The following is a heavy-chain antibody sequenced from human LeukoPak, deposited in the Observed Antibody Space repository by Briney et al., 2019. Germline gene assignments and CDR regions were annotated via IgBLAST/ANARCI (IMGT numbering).Heavy chain of an antibody. CDR1: GFTFSSYA. J-gene: IGHJ3*02. CDR3: ARDWGTMIVGAFDI. CDR2: ISYDGSNK. Sequence: GGSLRLSCAASGFTFSSYAMHWVRQAPGKGLEWVAVISYDGSNKYYADSEKGRFTISRNNSKNTLYLQMNSLRAEDTAVYYCARDWGTMIVGAFDIWGQGTMVTVSS. V-gene: IGHV3-30-3*01. D-gene: IGHD3-22*01.